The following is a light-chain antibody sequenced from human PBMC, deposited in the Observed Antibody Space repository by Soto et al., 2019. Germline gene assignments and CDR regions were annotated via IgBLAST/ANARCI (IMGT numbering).Light chain of an antibody. J-gene: IGKJ2*01. Sequence: EIVLTQSPATLSLSPGERATLSCRASQSVSSYLAWYQQKPGQAPRLLIYEASNRATGIPARFSGSGSGTDFTRTISSLEPEDFAVYYCQQRSNWPYTFGQGTKLEIK. CDR3: QQRSNWPYT. CDR2: EAS. V-gene: IGKV3-11*01. CDR1: QSVSSY.